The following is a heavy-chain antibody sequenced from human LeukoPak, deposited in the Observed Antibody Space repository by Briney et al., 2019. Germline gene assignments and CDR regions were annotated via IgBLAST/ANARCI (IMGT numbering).Heavy chain of an antibody. CDR1: GFTFSSYG. D-gene: IGHD4-17*01. J-gene: IGHJ5*02. CDR2: IWYDGSNK. Sequence: PGGSLRLSCAASGFTFSSYGMHWVRQAPGKGLEWVAVIWYDGSNKYYADSVKGRFTISRDNSKNTLYLQMNSLRAEDTAVYYCARDGDYGDYFNWFDPWGQGTLVTVSS. CDR3: ARDGDYGDYFNWFDP. V-gene: IGHV3-33*08.